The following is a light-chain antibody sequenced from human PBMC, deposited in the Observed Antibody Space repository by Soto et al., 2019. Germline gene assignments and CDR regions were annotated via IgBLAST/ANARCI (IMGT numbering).Light chain of an antibody. CDR3: SSYTSSSTHV. J-gene: IGLJ1*01. Sequence: QSVLTQPASVSGSPGQSITISCTGTSSDVGGYNFVSRYQQHPGKVPKLMIFDVNSRPSGVSDRFSGSKSGNTASLTISGLQAEDEGDYYCSSYTSSSTHVFGSGTKVTVL. V-gene: IGLV2-14*03. CDR2: DVN. CDR1: SSDVGGYNF.